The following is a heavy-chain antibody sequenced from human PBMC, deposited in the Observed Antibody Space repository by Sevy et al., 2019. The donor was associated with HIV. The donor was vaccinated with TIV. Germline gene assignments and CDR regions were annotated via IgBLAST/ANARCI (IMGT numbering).Heavy chain of an antibody. Sequence: GGSLRLSCAASGFTFSSYSMNWVHQAPGKGLEWVSYISSSSSTIYYADSVKGRFTISRDNAKKSLYLKMNSMRAEDTAVYNCARGRIAVVVLWGQGTLVTVSS. CDR1: GFTFSSYS. V-gene: IGHV3-48*01. D-gene: IGHD6-19*01. CDR3: ARGRIAVVVL. J-gene: IGHJ4*02. CDR2: ISSSSSTI.